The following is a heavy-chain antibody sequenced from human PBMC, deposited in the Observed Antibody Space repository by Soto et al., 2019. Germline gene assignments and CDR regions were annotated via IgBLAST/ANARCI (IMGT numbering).Heavy chain of an antibody. Sequence: LSLTCTVSGGSVSTGMKYWGWVRQPPGKALEFIGYMYKTGETLLNSSLKSRVTLSMGTSKNQFSLTLSSVTAADTAVYFCMKAHESGDFLGMSVWGPGTTVTVSS. D-gene: IGHD3-10*01. CDR3: MKAHESGDFLGMSV. CDR2: MYKTGET. V-gene: IGHV4-61*01. J-gene: IGHJ6*02. CDR1: GGSVSTGMKY.